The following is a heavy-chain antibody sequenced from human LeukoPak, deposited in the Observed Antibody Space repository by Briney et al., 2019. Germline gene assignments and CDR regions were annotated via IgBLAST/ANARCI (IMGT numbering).Heavy chain of an antibody. CDR3: ALYSSTWY. V-gene: IGHV1-46*01. D-gene: IGHD6-13*01. Sequence: GASVKVSCKASGYTFTTYYIHWVRQAPGQGLEWMGIINPTGGSTTYAQKFQSRVTMTRDTSTSTVFMEVNSLRSEDTAVYYCALYSSTWYWGQGTLVTVSS. CDR2: INPTGGST. J-gene: IGHJ4*02. CDR1: GYTFTTYY.